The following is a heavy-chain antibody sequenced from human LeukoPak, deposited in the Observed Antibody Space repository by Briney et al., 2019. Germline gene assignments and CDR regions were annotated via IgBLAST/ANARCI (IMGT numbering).Heavy chain of an antibody. CDR2: IKQDGSEK. D-gene: IGHD5-12*01. J-gene: IGHJ4*02. V-gene: IGHV3-7*03. Sequence: GGSLRLSCAASGFVFSTYWMSWVRQAPGKGLEWVANIKQDGSEKYYVDSVKGRFTISRDNAKNSLYLQMNSLRAEDTAVYYCARDGMATINSWGQGTVVTVSS. CDR3: ARDGMATINS. CDR1: GFVFSTYW.